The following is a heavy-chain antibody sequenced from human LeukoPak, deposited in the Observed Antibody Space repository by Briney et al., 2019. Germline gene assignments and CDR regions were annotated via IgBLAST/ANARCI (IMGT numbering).Heavy chain of an antibody. J-gene: IGHJ4*02. CDR1: GFTFSNYA. V-gene: IGHV3-23*01. CDR2: IINSGGST. Sequence: GGSLRLSCAASGFTFSNYAMNWVRQAPGTGLEWVSTIINSGGSTYYADSVKGRFTISRDSSKNTLYLQVNSLGDEYTAVYCCAKDIYGDYGGLDYWGQGTLVTVSS. CDR3: AKDIYGDYGGLDY. D-gene: IGHD4-17*01.